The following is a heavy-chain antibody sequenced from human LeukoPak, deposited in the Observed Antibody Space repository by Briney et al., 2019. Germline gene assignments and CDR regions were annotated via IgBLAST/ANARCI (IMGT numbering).Heavy chain of an antibody. CDR3: ARGASRIDY. CDR2: IYYSGST. CDR1: GGSISSYY. Sequence: SETLSLTCTVSGGSISSYYWSWIRQPPGKGLEWIGYIYYSGSTNYNPSLKSRVTISVDTSKNQFSLKLSSVTAADTAVYYCARGASRIDYWGQGTLVTVSS. J-gene: IGHJ4*02. V-gene: IGHV4-59*08.